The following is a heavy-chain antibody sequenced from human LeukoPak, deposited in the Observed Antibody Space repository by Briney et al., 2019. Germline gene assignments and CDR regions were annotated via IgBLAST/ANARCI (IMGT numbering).Heavy chain of an antibody. CDR1: GFTFSSYE. D-gene: IGHD3-22*01. J-gene: IGHJ6*02. CDR2: ISSSGSTI. V-gene: IGHV3-48*03. CDR3: ARDARGYYDSSGYYVIKYYYYYYGMDV. Sequence: PGGSLRLSCAASGFTFSSYEMNWVRQAPGKGLEWVSYISSSGSTIYYADSVKGRFTISRDNAKNSLYLQMNSLRAEDTAVYYCARDARGYYDSSGYYVIKYYYYYYGMDVWGQGTTVTVSS.